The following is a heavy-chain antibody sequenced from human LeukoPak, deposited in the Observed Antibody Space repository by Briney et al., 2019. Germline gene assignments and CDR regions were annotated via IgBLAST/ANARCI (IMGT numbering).Heavy chain of an antibody. CDR3: ARDQRVGDSSGYPQENYYYMDV. Sequence: SVKVSCKASGGTFSSYAISWVRQAPGQGLEWMGGIIPIFGTANYAQKLQGRVTMTTDTSTSTAYMELRSLRSDDTAVYYCARDQRVGDSSGYPQENYYYMDVWGKGTTVTISS. CDR1: GGTFSSYA. CDR2: IIPIFGTA. V-gene: IGHV1-69*05. D-gene: IGHD3-22*01. J-gene: IGHJ6*03.